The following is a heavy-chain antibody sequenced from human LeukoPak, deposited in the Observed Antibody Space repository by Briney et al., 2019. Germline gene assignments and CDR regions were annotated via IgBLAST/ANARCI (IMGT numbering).Heavy chain of an antibody. CDR2: ISGSGGST. Sequence: GGSLRLSCAASGFTFSSYAMRWVRQAPGKGLEWVSAISGSGGSTYYADSVKGRFTISRDNSKNTLYLQMNSLRAEDTAVYYCAKDPREWLAYYFDYWGQGTLVTVSS. V-gene: IGHV3-23*01. CDR1: GFTFSSYA. D-gene: IGHD6-19*01. J-gene: IGHJ4*02. CDR3: AKDPREWLAYYFDY.